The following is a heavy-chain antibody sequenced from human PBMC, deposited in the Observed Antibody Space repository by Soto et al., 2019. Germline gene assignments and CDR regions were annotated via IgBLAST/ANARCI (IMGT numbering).Heavy chain of an antibody. CDR3: ARAQGSYYYYYGMDV. Sequence: QVQLVQSGAEVKKPGSSVKVSCKASGGTFSSYAISWVRQAPGQGLGWMGGSIAIFGLANYAQKFQGRVTITADESTSTAYMELSSLRSEDTAVYYCARAQGSYYYYYGMDVWGQGTTVTVSS. CDR1: GGTFSSYA. J-gene: IGHJ6*02. V-gene: IGHV1-69*01. CDR2: SIAIFGLA. D-gene: IGHD2-15*01.